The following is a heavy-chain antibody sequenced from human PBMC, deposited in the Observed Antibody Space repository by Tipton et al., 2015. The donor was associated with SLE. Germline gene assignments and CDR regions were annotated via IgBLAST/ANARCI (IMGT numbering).Heavy chain of an antibody. CDR3: ARAAGSDYYGMDV. Sequence: GLVKPSETLSLTCTVSGGSISSHYWSWIRQPPGKGLEWIGYIYYSGSTNYNPSLKSRVTISVDTSKNQFSLKLSSVTAADTAVYYCARAAGSDYYGMDVWGQGTKVTVSS. CDR2: IYYSGST. D-gene: IGHD6-19*01. V-gene: IGHV4-59*11. CDR1: GGSISSHY. J-gene: IGHJ6*02.